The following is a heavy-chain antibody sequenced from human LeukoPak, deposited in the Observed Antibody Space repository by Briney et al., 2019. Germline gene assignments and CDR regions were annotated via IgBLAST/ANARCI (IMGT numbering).Heavy chain of an antibody. CDR3: ARCPPALYCSSTSCHRRRYYYYYMDV. CDR2: INHSGST. J-gene: IGHJ6*03. V-gene: IGHV4-34*01. D-gene: IGHD2-2*01. CDR1: GGSFSGYY. Sequence: SETLSLTCAVYGGSFSGYYWSWIRQPPGKGLEWIGEINHSGSTNYNPSLKSRVTISVDTSKNQFSLKLSSVTAADTAVYYCARCPPALYCSSTSCHRRRYYYYYMDVWAKGPRSPSP.